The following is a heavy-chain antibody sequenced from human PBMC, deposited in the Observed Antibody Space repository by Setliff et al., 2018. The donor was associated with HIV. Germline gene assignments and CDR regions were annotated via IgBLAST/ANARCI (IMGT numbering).Heavy chain of an antibody. CDR1: GGSISSSHDF. D-gene: IGHD3-22*01. V-gene: IGHV4-39*07. Sequence: SETLSLTCTVSGGSISSSHDFWNWIRQPPGKGLEWIGAISYGGITYYNPSLTSRVTISVDTSKNQFSLKVTSVTAADTAVYYCARVPGRDYYDTSGYFDYWGLGTLVTVSS. J-gene: IGHJ4*02. CDR2: ISYGGIT. CDR3: ARVPGRDYYDTSGYFDY.